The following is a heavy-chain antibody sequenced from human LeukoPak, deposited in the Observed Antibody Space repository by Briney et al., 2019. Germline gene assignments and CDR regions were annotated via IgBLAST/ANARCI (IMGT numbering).Heavy chain of an antibody. CDR1: RGSINNYY. CDR2: IYSSGST. D-gene: IGHD2-21*02. V-gene: IGHV4-4*07. J-gene: IGHJ2*01. CDR3: ARDKEYCGGDCSYWYFDL. Sequence: SETLSLTCTVSRGSINNYYWSWIRQPAGKGLEWIGRIYSSGSTNYNPSLRSRVTMSVDTSMNQFSLKLSSVTAADTAVYYCARDKEYCGGDCSYWYFDLWGRGTAVTVSS.